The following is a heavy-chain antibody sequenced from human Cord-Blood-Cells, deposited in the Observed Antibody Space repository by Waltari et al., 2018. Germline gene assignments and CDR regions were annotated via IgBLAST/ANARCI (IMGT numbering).Heavy chain of an antibody. Sequence: LHQSGPQLVKPSQTLSHTSALSRDTASGNSAAWNCIRQSPSRGLEWLGRTYYRSKWYNDYAVSVKSRITINPDTSKNQFSLQLNSVTPEDTAVYYCARAWGRGFGYWGQGTLVTVSS. V-gene: IGHV6-1*01. CDR3: ARAWGRGFGY. J-gene: IGHJ4*02. CDR2: TYYRSKWYN. D-gene: IGHD3-10*01. CDR1: RDTASGNSAA.